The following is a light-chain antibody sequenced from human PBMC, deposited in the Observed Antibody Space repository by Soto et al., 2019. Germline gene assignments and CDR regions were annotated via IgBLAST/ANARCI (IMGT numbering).Light chain of an antibody. J-gene: IGKJ1*01. CDR1: QSVSSNY. CDR2: DAS. V-gene: IGKV3-20*01. Sequence: IVLTQSPGTLSLSLGERATLSCRASQSVSSNYLAWYQQKPGQAPRLLIYDASNRATGIPDRFSGSGSGTDFTLTISRLEPEDFAVYYCQQYGSSGTFGQGTKVDIK. CDR3: QQYGSSGT.